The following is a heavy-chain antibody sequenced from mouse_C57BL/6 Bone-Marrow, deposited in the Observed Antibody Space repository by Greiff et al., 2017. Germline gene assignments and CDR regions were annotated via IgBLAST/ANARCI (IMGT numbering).Heavy chain of an antibody. J-gene: IGHJ3*01. D-gene: IGHD1-1*01. CDR1: GYTFTSYW. Sequence: QVQLQQPGAELVRPGTSVKLSCKASGYTFTSYWMHWVKQRPGQGLEWIGVIDPSDSYTNYNQKFNGKATLTVDTSSSTAYMQLSSLTSEDSAVYYCARGFITTVVAPPWFAYWGQGTLVTVSA. CDR2: IDPSDSYT. CDR3: ARGFITTVVAPPWFAY. V-gene: IGHV1-59*01.